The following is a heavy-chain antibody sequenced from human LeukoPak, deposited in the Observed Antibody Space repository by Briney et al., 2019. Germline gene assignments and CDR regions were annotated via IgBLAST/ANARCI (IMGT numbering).Heavy chain of an antibody. D-gene: IGHD3-22*01. CDR3: AKDRPNFHENSGHYYRRDGDS. Sequence: GGSLRLSCAASGFTFSSYAMSWVRQAPGKGLEWVASMCGTAGCTFYPDSVKGRFTISRDNSKNVLYLRMNSLTAEDTAIYYCAKDRPNFHENSGHYYRRDGDSWGQGTLVTVSS. CDR1: GFTFSSYA. V-gene: IGHV3-23*01. J-gene: IGHJ5*01. CDR2: MCGTAGCT.